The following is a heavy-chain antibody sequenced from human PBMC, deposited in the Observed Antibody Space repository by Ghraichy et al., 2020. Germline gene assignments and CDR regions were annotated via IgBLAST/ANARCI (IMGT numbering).Heavy chain of an antibody. V-gene: IGHV4-59*01. Sequence: SETLSLTCIVSGASISVYSWSWVRQPPGKGLEWIGFISQNGNINYNPSLKTRVTMSIDTSKSHFSLKLRSVVAADTAVYFCARVVPLGGLSLSAFDIWGQGTKVTVSS. D-gene: IGHD3-16*02. CDR2: ISQNGNI. J-gene: IGHJ3*02. CDR3: ARVVPLGGLSLSAFDI. CDR1: GASISVYS.